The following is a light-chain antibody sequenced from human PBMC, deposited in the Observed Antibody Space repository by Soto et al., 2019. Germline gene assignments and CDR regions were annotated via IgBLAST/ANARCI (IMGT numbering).Light chain of an antibody. CDR3: QRYDTSLT. V-gene: IGKV3D-20*01. J-gene: IGKJ4*01. Sequence: IVLTQSPASLSLSPGERATLSCGASHTIASVYLACYQHKPGPAPRLLIYDTSIRAPGIPDRCTGSGSGTDFTLTISRLEPEDFAVYYCQRYDTSLTFGGGTKVEIK. CDR1: HTIASVY. CDR2: DTS.